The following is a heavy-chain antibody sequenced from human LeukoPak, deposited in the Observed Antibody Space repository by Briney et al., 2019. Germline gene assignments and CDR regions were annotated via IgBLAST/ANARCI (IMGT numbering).Heavy chain of an antibody. V-gene: IGHV3-23*01. CDR1: GFTFSSYA. D-gene: IGHD2-2*01. CDR2: ISGSGGST. Sequence: PGGSLRLSCAASGFTFSSYAMSWVRQAPGKGLEWVSAISGSGGSTYYADSVKGRFTISRDNSKNTLYLQMNSLRAEDTAVYYCAKVVPTKRRYCSSTSCSLDAFDIWGQGTMVTVSS. J-gene: IGHJ3*02. CDR3: AKVVPTKRRYCSSTSCSLDAFDI.